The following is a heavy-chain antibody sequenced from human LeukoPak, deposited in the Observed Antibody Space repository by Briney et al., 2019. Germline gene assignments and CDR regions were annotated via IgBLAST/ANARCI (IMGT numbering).Heavy chain of an antibody. J-gene: IGHJ6*03. V-gene: IGHV3-9*01. CDR3: AKGTASIPIYMDV. D-gene: IGHD6-6*01. CDR1: GFTFDDYA. Sequence: GGSLRLSCAASGFTFDDYAMHWVRQAPGKGLEWVSGISWNSGSIVYADSVKGRFTISRDNAKNSLYLQMNSLRAEDTALYYCAKGTASIPIYMDVWGKGTTVTISS. CDR2: ISWNSGSI.